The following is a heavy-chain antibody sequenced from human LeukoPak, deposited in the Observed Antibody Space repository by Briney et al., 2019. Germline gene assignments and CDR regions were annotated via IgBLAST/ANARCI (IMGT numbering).Heavy chain of an antibody. CDR1: GFTFSSYS. D-gene: IGHD3-22*01. Sequence: GGSLRLSCAASGFTFSSYSMNWVRQAPGKGLEWVSAISGSGSYTDYADSVKGRFTISKDISKNTLYMRMSSLRAEDTAVYFFEKSRYDSSGLFDPGGQEPWVTVS. CDR2: ISGSGSYT. J-gene: IGHJ5*02. V-gene: IGHV3-23*01. CDR3: EKSRYDSSGLFDP.